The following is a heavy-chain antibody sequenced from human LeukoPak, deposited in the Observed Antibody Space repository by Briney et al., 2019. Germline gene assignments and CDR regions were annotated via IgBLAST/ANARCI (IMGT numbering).Heavy chain of an antibody. D-gene: IGHD6-13*01. Sequence: QTGGSLRLSCAASGFTFSSYEMNWVRQAPGKGLEWVSYISSSGSTIYYADSVKGRFTISRDNAKNSLYLQMNSLRAEDTAVYYCASGIAAAGSPYYYYYYMDVWGKGTTVTVSS. CDR3: ASGIAAAGSPYYYYYYMDV. CDR2: ISSSGSTI. J-gene: IGHJ6*03. V-gene: IGHV3-48*03. CDR1: GFTFSSYE.